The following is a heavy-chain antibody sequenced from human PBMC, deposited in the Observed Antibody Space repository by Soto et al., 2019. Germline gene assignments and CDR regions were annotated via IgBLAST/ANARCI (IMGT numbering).Heavy chain of an antibody. CDR1: GFTFSSYS. D-gene: IGHD4-17*01. J-gene: IGHJ4*02. CDR3: AREKERTHGPDAH. V-gene: IGHV3-21*01. CDR2: ISSSSSYI. Sequence: GGSRRLSCAASGFTFSSYSMNWVRQAPGKGLEWVSSISSSSSYIYYADSVKGRFTISRDNAKNSLYLQMNSLRAEDTAVYYCAREKERTHGPDAHWGQGTLVTVSS.